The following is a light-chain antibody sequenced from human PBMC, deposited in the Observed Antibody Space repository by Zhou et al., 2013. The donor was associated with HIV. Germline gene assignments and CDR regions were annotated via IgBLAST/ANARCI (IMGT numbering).Light chain of an antibody. CDR1: QDISNF. CDR2: SAS. Sequence: IQLTQSPSSLSASAGDRVTITCRASQDISNFLAWYQQRPGTPPKLLIYSASTLQSGVPSRFRASGSGTLFTLTINNLQPEDFATYFCQQSRKSVMTFGQGTRLDI. V-gene: IGKV1-9*01. J-gene: IGKJ5*01. CDR3: QQSRKSVMT.